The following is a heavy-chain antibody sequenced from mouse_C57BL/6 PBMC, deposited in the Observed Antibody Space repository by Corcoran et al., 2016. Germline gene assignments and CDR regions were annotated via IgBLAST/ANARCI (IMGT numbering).Heavy chain of an antibody. J-gene: IGHJ4*01. CDR1: GYTFTTYG. D-gene: IGHD1-1*01. CDR3: ARSILRVYAMDY. CDR2: INTYSGVP. V-gene: IGHV9-3*01. Sequence: QIQLVQSGPELKKPGETVKISCKASGYTFTTYGMSWVKQAPGKGLKWMGWINTYSGVPTYADDFKGRFAFSLETSASTAYLQINNLKNEDTATYFCARSILRVYAMDYWGQGTSVTVSS.